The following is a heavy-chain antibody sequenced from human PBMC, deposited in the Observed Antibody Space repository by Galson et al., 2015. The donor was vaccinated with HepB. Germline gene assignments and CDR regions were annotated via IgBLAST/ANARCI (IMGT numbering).Heavy chain of an antibody. D-gene: IGHD3-16*01. Sequence: SLRLSCAASGFTVSSNYMSWVRQAPGKGLEWVSVIYSGGSTYYADSVKGRFTISRHNSKNTLYLQMNSLRAEDTAVYYCAREGAPFRAGDAFDIWGQGTMVTVSS. CDR2: IYSGGST. CDR3: AREGAPFRAGDAFDI. CDR1: GFTVSSNY. J-gene: IGHJ3*02. V-gene: IGHV3-53*04.